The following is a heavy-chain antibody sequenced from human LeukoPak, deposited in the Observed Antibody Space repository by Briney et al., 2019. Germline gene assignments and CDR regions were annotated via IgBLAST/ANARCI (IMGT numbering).Heavy chain of an antibody. CDR3: AKGYSSCWYYFDY. D-gene: IGHD6-19*01. CDR2: ISGSGGTT. V-gene: IGHV3-23*01. Sequence: GGSLRLSCAASGFNFDNYAMSWVRQAPGKGLEWVSGISGSGGTTNYADSVKGRLTISRDNSKNTLSLQMNSLRADDTAVYYCAKGYSSCWYYFDYWGQGTLVTVSS. CDR1: GFNFDNYA. J-gene: IGHJ4*02.